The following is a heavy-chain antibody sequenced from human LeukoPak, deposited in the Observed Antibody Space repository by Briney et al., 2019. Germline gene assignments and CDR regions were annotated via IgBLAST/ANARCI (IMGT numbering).Heavy chain of an antibody. CDR1: GYSIGSGYY. D-gene: IGHD2-2*01. CDR2: IYHSGST. CDR3: ARVRGYCSSTICYRYYFDY. Sequence: SETLSLTCTVSGYSIGSGYYWGWIRQPPGKGLEWIGTIYHSGSTYYNPSLKSRVTISVDTSKNQFSLKLTSVTAADTAVYCCARVRGYCSSTICYRYYFDYWGQGTLVTVSS. J-gene: IGHJ4*02. V-gene: IGHV4-38-2*02.